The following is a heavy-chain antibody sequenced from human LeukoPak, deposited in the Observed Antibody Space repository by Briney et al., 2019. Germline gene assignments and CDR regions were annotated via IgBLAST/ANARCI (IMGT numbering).Heavy chain of an antibody. J-gene: IGHJ4*02. D-gene: IGHD4-17*01. CDR2: VHFSGTT. CDR1: DASISSDNY. Sequence: SETLSLTCTVSDASISSDNYWGWIRQAPGKGLELVGSVHFSGTTYYNPPLKSRVTISVDTSKNQFSLKLSSVTAADTAVYYCARWVVYGDYFDYWGQGTLVTVSS. V-gene: IGHV4-39*07. CDR3: ARWVVYGDYFDY.